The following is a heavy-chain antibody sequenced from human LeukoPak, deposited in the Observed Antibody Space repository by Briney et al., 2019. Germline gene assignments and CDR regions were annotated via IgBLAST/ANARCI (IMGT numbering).Heavy chain of an antibody. CDR2: ISPYNGNT. J-gene: IGHJ4*02. Sequence: GASVKVSCKASGYTFTSYVISWVRQAPGQGLEWMGWISPYNGNTNYAQKLQGRVTMTTDTSTSTVYMELGSLRSDDTAVYYCARDRTSEELDYWGQGTLVTVSS. D-gene: IGHD3-10*01. CDR3: ARDRTSEELDY. V-gene: IGHV1-18*04. CDR1: GYTFTSYV.